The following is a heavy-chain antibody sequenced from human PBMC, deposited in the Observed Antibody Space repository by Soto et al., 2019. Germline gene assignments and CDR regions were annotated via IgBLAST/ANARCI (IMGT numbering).Heavy chain of an antibody. D-gene: IGHD3-9*01. J-gene: IGHJ4*02. V-gene: IGHV3-23*01. CDR2: ISGGGTST. CDR3: AKTRLARSEDY. CDR1: GFIFSNYA. Sequence: PGGSLRLSCAASGFIFSNYAMTWVRQAPGKGLEWVSIISGGGTSTNYADSVRGRFTISRDNSKDTLYLQMNSPRVEDTAIYYCAKTRLARSEDYWGQGTLVTVSS.